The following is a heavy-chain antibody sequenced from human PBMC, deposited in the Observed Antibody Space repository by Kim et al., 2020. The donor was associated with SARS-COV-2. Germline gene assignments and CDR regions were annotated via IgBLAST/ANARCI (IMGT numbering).Heavy chain of an antibody. J-gene: IGHJ6*02. CDR2: NT. Sequence: NTHYADSVKGRFTISRDNAKNSLYLQMNSLRDEDTAVYYCARRQTYYGMDVWGQGTTVTVSS. V-gene: IGHV3-48*02. CDR3: ARRQTYYGMDV.